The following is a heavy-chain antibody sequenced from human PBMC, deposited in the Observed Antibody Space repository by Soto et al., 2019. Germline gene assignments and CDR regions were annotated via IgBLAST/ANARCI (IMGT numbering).Heavy chain of an antibody. CDR1: GGTFSSYA. Sequence: QVQLVQSGAEVKKPGSSVKVSCKASGGTFSSYAISWVRQAPGQGLEWMGGIIPIFGTANYAQKFQGRVTIPADESTSTAYMELRSLRSEDTAVYYCARVLSVAGPNDFYYYYGMDVGGQGTTVAVSS. CDR2: IIPIFGTA. V-gene: IGHV1-69*01. D-gene: IGHD6-19*01. CDR3: ARVLSVAGPNDFYYYYGMDV. J-gene: IGHJ6*02.